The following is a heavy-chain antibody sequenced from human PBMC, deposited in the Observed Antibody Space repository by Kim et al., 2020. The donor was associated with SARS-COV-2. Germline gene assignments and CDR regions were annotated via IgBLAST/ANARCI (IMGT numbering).Heavy chain of an antibody. Sequence: GGSLRLSCAASGFTFSSYCMRWVRQAPGKGLEWVANIKEDGSKKYYVDSVKGRFTISRDNAKKSLYLQMNSLRAEDTAVYYCVRAGRTGRDYWGQGTLVTVSS. CDR2: IKEDGSKK. D-gene: IGHD4-17*01. CDR1: GFTFSSYC. J-gene: IGHJ4*02. V-gene: IGHV3-7*01. CDR3: VRAGRTGRDY.